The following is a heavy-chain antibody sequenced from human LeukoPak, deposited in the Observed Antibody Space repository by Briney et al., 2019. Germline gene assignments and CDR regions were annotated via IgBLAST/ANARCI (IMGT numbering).Heavy chain of an antibody. D-gene: IGHD5-18*01. CDR2: IRRIPSGGTT. CDR1: GFTFTDYA. Sequence: GESLKISCVTSGFTFTDYAISWFRQAPGKGLEWVGFIRRIPSGGTTDYAAPVKGRFAISRDNSKSIAYLQMNSLESEDTAMYYCTRGIGYTYGWSDWGQGTLVTVSS. J-gene: IGHJ4*02. CDR3: TRGIGYTYGWSD. V-gene: IGHV3-49*03.